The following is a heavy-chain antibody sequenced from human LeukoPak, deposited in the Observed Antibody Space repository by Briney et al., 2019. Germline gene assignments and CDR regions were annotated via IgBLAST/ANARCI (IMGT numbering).Heavy chain of an antibody. J-gene: IGHJ6*03. CDR1: GFTFSSYW. CDR3: ARVKTIFGPMDV. D-gene: IGHD3-3*01. CDR2: INSDGSST. Sequence: GGSLRLSCAASGFTFSSYWMHWVRQAPGKGLVWVSRINSDGSSTSYADSVKGRFTISRDNAKNTLYLQMNSLRAEDTAVYYCARVKTIFGPMDVWGKGTTVTVSS. V-gene: IGHV3-74*01.